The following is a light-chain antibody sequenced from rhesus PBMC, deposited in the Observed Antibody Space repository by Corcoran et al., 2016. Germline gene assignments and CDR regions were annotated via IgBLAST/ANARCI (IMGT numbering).Light chain of an antibody. CDR2: KAS. V-gene: IGKV1-22*01. J-gene: IGKJ2*01. Sequence: DIQMTQSPSSLSASVGDTVTIPCRASKSISSWLAWYQLKPGNTPKLLIYKASRLQSGGPSRFRGSGSVTDFTLSISSLQFEEFATYYCQQYSSSPYSCGQGTKVEIK. CDR1: KSISSW. CDR3: QQYSSSPYS.